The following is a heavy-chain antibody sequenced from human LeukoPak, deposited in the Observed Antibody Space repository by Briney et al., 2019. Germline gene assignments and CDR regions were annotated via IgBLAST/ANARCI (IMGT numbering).Heavy chain of an antibody. V-gene: IGHV4-59*08. J-gene: IGHJ4*02. CDR2: IYYSGST. CDR1: GGSISSYY. CDR3: ARHDYSNYPSFDY. Sequence: SETLSLTCTASGGSISSYYWSWIRQPPGKGLEWIGYIYYSGSTNYNPSLKSRVTISVDTSKNQFSLRLSSVTAADTAVYFCARHDYSNYPSFDYWGQGTLVTVSS. D-gene: IGHD4-11*01.